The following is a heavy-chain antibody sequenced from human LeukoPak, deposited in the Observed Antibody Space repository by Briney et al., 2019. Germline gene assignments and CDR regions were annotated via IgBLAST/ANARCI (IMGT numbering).Heavy chain of an antibody. D-gene: IGHD3-16*01. CDR1: GGSISSTTYY. Sequence: SETLSLTCTVSGGSISSTTYYWVWIRRPPGKVLEWIGSIYYSGSTYYNPSLKSRLTVSLDTSKTQFSLILSSVTAADTAVYYCVRGSTLRHYQYWGQGTLVTVSS. CDR3: VRGSTLRHYQY. J-gene: IGHJ4*02. CDR2: IYYSGST. V-gene: IGHV4-39*01.